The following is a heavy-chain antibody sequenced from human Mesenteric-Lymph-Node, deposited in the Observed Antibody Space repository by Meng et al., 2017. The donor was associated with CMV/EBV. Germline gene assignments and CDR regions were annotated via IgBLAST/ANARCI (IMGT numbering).Heavy chain of an antibody. CDR2: FSATTTNT. D-gene: IGHD3-22*01. Sequence: SGFTFSNFPMNWVRQAPGKGLEWVSTFSATTTNTYYADSVKGRFTISRDNARNSLYLQMNSLRAEDTAVYYCARDLMTLVINPFDYWGPGTLVTVSS. CDR3: ARDLMTLVINPFDY. J-gene: IGHJ4*02. CDR1: GFTFSNFP. V-gene: IGHV3-21*01.